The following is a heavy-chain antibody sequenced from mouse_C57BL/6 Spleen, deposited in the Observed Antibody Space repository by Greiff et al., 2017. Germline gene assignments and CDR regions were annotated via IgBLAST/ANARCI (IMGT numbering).Heavy chain of an antibody. V-gene: IGHV1-64*01. D-gene: IGHD2-5*01. CDR1: GYTFTSYW. J-gene: IGHJ2*01. Sequence: QVQLQQPGAELVKPGASVKLSFKASGYTFTSYWMHWVKQRPGQGLEWIGMIHPNSGSTNYNEKFKSKATLTVDKSSSTAYMQLSILASEDSAVYYCARNSNPFDYWGQGTTLTVSS. CDR3: ARNSNPFDY. CDR2: IHPNSGST.